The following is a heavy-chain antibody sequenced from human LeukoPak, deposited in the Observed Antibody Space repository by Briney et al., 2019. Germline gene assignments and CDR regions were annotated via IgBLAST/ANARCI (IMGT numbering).Heavy chain of an antibody. CDR2: ITTYTGNT. D-gene: IGHD3-22*01. J-gene: IGHJ4*02. V-gene: IGHV1-18*01. Sequence: GASVKVSCKASGYTFTSYGITWVRQAPGQGLEWMGWITTYTGNTNYAQKLQGRVTMTTDTSTSTVYMELRSLRSDDTAVYYCAREDYFDSSGYSLDYWGQGTLVTVSS. CDR3: AREDYFDSSGYSLDY. CDR1: GYTFTSYG.